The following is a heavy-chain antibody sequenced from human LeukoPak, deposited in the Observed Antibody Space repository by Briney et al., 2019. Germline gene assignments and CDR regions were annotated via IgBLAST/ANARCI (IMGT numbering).Heavy chain of an antibody. Sequence: GASVKVSCKASGYTFTDYYMHWVRQAPGQGLEWMGWINLNSGGTNFAQRFQGRVTMTRDTSISTAYMDLSRLISGDTAVYYCARDAGYCTGGSCWYFDHWGQGTLVTVSS. V-gene: IGHV1-2*02. D-gene: IGHD2-15*01. CDR3: ARDAGYCTGGSCWYFDH. CDR1: GYTFTDYY. J-gene: IGHJ4*02. CDR2: INLNSGGT.